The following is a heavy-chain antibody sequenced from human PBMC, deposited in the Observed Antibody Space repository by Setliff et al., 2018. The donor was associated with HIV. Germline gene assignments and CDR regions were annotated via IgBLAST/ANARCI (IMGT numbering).Heavy chain of an antibody. Sequence: GESLKISCATSEFTFSSYAMGWVRQAPERGPEWVSVIQSDGSRTSYSDSVRGRFTISRDNSKNTLFLEMSSLSADDTAIYYCAKLPHSSAWYSPFYYFEYWGQGTLVTVSS. CDR1: EFTFSSYA. CDR3: AKLPHSSAWYSPFYYFEY. CDR2: IQSDGSRT. J-gene: IGHJ4*02. D-gene: IGHD6-19*01. V-gene: IGHV3-23*03.